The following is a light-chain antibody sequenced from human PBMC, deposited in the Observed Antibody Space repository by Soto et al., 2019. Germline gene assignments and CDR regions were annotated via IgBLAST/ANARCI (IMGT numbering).Light chain of an antibody. V-gene: IGLV4-69*01. CDR2: LNSDGSH. J-gene: IGLJ2*01. CDR1: SGHSNYA. CDR3: QTWGSGIVV. Sequence: QLVLTQSPSASASLGASVKLTCTLSSGHSNYAIAWHQQQSEKGPRYLIKLNSDGSHSKGDGIPDRFSGSSSGAERYLSLSSLQSEDEADYYCQTWGSGIVVFGGGTKVTVL.